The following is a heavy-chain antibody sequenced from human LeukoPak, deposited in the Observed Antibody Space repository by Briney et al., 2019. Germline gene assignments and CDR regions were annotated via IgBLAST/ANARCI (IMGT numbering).Heavy chain of an antibody. D-gene: IGHD6-13*01. CDR3: ARDLEQQLVLRYYYYMDV. Sequence: PGGSLRLSCAASGFTFSSYAMNWARQAPGKGLEWVSGISGSGDSTYYADSVKGRFTISRDNSKNTLYLQMNSLRAEDTAVYYCARDLEQQLVLRYYYYMDVWGKGTTVTVSS. CDR1: GFTFSSYA. V-gene: IGHV3-23*01. CDR2: ISGSGDST. J-gene: IGHJ6*03.